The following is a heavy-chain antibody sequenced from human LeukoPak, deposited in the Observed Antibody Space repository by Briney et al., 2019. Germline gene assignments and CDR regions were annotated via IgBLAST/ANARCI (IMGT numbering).Heavy chain of an antibody. V-gene: IGHV3-7*03. CDR3: VKGTKPVMTIPDY. CDR1: GFTFSHSW. Sequence: GGSLRLSCVASGFTFSHSWMTWVRQAPGKGLEWVGHIKEDGSSQNYADSVKGRFTISRDNAKSSLHLQMNGLRAEDTAMYYCVKGTKPVMTIPDYWGQGILVTVSS. J-gene: IGHJ4*02. CDR2: IKEDGSSQ. D-gene: IGHD1/OR15-1a*01.